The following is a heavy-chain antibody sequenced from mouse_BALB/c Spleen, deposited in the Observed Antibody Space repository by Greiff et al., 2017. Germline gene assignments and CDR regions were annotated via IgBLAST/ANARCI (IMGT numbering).Heavy chain of an antibody. D-gene: IGHD2-10*01. CDR2: ISSGGSYT. CDR3: TRDLLEAMDY. J-gene: IGHJ4*01. V-gene: IGHV5-6-4*01. Sequence: EVKVVESGGGLVKPGGSLKLSCAASGFTFSSYTMSWVRQTPEKRLEWVATISSGGSYTYYPDSVTGRFTISRDNAKNTLYLQMSSLKSEDTAMYYCTRDLLEAMDYWGQGTSVTVSS. CDR1: GFTFSSYT.